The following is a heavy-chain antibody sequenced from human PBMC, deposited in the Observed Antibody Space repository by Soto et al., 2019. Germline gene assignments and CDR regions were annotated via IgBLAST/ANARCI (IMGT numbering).Heavy chain of an antibody. CDR1: GGTFYTYX. Sequence: SVKVSCXASGGTFYTYXFGGXRQAPGQGLEWMGSITPSYPTTNYAXEFQGRLTVTADGSTNTAYMELNSLTSEDTAXYYCARIPRYXXXXXKDLDSWGQGTLVTVSS. J-gene: IGHJ4*02. V-gene: IGHV1-69*13. CDR3: ARIPRYXXXXXKDLDS. CDR2: ITPSYPTT. D-gene: IGHD5-18*01.